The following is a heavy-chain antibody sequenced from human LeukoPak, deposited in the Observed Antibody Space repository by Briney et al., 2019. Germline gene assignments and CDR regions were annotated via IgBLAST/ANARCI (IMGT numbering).Heavy chain of an antibody. CDR3: ARDGLVPALYYLDF. J-gene: IGHJ6*03. CDR1: GYTFSDYY. V-gene: IGHV1-2*02. CDR2: INTNTGGT. D-gene: IGHD2-2*01. Sequence: ASVKVSCKASGYTFSDYYIHWVRQAPGQGLEWMGWINTNTGGTNSPQKFQGRVTLTRDTSITTAYMQLSRLRSDDTAVYYCARDGLVPALYYLDFWGKGTTVTVSS.